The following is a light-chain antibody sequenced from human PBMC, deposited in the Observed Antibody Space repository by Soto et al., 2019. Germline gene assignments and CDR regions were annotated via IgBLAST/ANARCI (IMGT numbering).Light chain of an antibody. CDR3: NSHTSGDFRV. J-gene: IGLJ1*01. Sequence: QSVLTQPASVSGSPGQSITISCTGTSSDVGSYNLVSWYQQHPGKAPKLMIYEGSKRPSGVSNRFSGSKSGYTASLTISGLQAEDEADYYCNSHTSGDFRVFGTGTKLTVL. V-gene: IGLV2-14*02. CDR1: SSDVGSYNL. CDR2: EGS.